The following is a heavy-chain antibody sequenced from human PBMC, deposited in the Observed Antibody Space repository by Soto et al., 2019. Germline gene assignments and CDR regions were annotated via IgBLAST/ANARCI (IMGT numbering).Heavy chain of an antibody. J-gene: IGHJ3*02. Sequence: PSETLSLTCTVPGGSVSSGSYYWSWIRQPPGKGLEWIGYIYYSGSTNYNPSLKSRVTISVDTSKNQFSLKLSSVTAADTAVYYCARDQGYGDKTDAFDIWGQGTMVTVSS. CDR1: GGSVSSGSYY. CDR2: IYYSGST. D-gene: IGHD4-17*01. CDR3: ARDQGYGDKTDAFDI. V-gene: IGHV4-61*01.